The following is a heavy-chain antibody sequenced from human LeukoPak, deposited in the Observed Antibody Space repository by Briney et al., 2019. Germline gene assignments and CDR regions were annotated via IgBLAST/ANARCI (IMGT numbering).Heavy chain of an antibody. CDR2: ISWNSGSI. CDR3: AKVYDSSSDAFDI. Sequence: PGGSLRLSCAASGFTFDDYAMHWVRQAPGKGLEWVSGISWNSGSIGYADSVKGRFTISRDNAKNSLYLQMNSLRAEDTALYYCAKVYDSSSDAFDIWGQGTMVTVSS. V-gene: IGHV3-9*01. J-gene: IGHJ3*02. D-gene: IGHD3-22*01. CDR1: GFTFDDYA.